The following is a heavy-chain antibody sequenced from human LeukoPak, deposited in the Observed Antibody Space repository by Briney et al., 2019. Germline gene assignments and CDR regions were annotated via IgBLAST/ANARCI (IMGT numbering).Heavy chain of an antibody. D-gene: IGHD6-25*01. V-gene: IGHV1-46*01. CDR2: INLNAVTT. Sequence: ASVKVSCKASGYTFTNYYIHWMRQAPGQGLEWVGIINLNAVTTRYAQKFQGRITVTRDTSTSTVYMELSSLRSEDTAVYFCAREGAAEAKNFDYWGEGTLVIVSS. CDR3: AREGAAEAKNFDY. J-gene: IGHJ4*02. CDR1: GYTFTNYY.